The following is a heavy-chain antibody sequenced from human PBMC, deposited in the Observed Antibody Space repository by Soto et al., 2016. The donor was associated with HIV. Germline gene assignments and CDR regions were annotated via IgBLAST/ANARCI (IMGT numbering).Heavy chain of an antibody. J-gene: IGHJ6*03. D-gene: IGHD3-10*01. CDR3: ARDAADRITREGYYYYYMDV. V-gene: IGHV1-46*01. CDR2: INPSGGST. CDR1: GYTFTSYY. Sequence: QVQLVQSGAEVKKPGASVKVSCKASGYTFTSYYMHWVRQAPGQGLEWMGLINPSGGSTTYAQKFQGRVTMTRDTSTSTVYMELSSLRSEDTAVYYCARDAADRITREGYYYYYMDVWGKRDQRVTVSS.